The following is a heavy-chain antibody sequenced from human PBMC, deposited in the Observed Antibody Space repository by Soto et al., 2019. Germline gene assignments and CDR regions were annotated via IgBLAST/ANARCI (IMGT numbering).Heavy chain of an antibody. V-gene: IGHV3-21*01. CDR2: ISSSSSYI. CDR1: GFTFSSYS. CDR3: VRVSTIQDYWFDP. D-gene: IGHD3-3*01. Sequence: EVQVVESGGGLVKPGGALRLSCAASGFTFSSYSMNWVRQAPGKGLEWVSSISSSSSYIYYADSVKGRFTISRDNAKNSLYLLMNSLRAEDTAVYYCVRVSTIQDYWFDPWGQGTLVTVSS. J-gene: IGHJ5*02.